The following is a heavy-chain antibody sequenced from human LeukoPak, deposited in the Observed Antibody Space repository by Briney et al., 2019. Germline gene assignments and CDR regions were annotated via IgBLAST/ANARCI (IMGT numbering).Heavy chain of an antibody. V-gene: IGHV1-18*01. D-gene: IGHD3-16*02. J-gene: IGHJ4*02. CDR1: GYTFTSYG. CDR3: ARSLRLGELSLGY. CDR2: ISAYNGNT. Sequence: ASVKVSCKASGYTFTSYGITWVRQAPGQGLEWMGWISAYNGNTNYAQKLQGRVTMTTDTSTSTASMELRSLRSDDTAVYYCARSLRLGELSLGYWGQGTLVTVSS.